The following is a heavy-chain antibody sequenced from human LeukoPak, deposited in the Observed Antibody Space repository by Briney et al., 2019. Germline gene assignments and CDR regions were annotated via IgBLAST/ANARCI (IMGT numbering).Heavy chain of an antibody. V-gene: IGHV1-69*01. Sequence: SVKVSCKASGGTFSIYAISWVRQAPGQGLEWMGGIIPIFGTANYAQKFQGRVTITADESTSTAYMELSSLRSEDTAVYYCARGYCSSTSCQHNWFDPWGQGTLVTVSS. J-gene: IGHJ5*02. CDR1: GGTFSIYA. D-gene: IGHD2-2*01. CDR2: IIPIFGTA. CDR3: ARGYCSSTSCQHNWFDP.